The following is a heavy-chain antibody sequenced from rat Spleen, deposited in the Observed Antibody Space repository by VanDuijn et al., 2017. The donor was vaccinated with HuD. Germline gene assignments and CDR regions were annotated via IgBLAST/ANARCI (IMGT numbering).Heavy chain of an antibody. Sequence: EVQLVESGGGLVKPGRSLKLSCTASGFIFSDYYVAWVRQAPTKGLEWVATINYDGRSTFYRDSVKGRFTISRDDVKNTLYLQMDSLRSEDTATYYCATGGFEHYDGTYYYGWFAFWGQGTLVTVSS. J-gene: IGHJ3*01. CDR2: INYDGRST. CDR1: GFIFSDYY. CDR3: ATGGFEHYDGTYYYGWFAF. D-gene: IGHD1-12*02. V-gene: IGHV5S10*01.